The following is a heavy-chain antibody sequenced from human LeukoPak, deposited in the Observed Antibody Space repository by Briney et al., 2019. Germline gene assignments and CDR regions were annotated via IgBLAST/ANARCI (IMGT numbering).Heavy chain of an antibody. CDR2: ISYDGRNK. CDR3: AREYSSGWEGWFDP. J-gene: IGHJ5*02. Sequence: GGSLRLSCAASGFTFSSYVMHWVRQAPGKGLEWVAIISYDGRNKYFADSVKGRFTTSRDNSKNMLYLQMNGLRAEDTAVYYCAREYSSGWEGWFDPWGQGTLVTVSS. CDR1: GFTFSSYV. D-gene: IGHD6-25*01. V-gene: IGHV3-30*04.